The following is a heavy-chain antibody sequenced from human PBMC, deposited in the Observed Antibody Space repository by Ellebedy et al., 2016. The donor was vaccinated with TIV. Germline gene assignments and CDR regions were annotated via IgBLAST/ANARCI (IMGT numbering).Heavy chain of an antibody. CDR2: ISSSSSNM. CDR1: GFTFSSYS. V-gene: IGHV3-48*04. J-gene: IGHJ4*02. Sequence: GESLQISCAASGFTFSSYSMNWVRQAPGKGLEWVSYISSSSSNMYYAASVKGRFTISRDNAKNSLYLQMNSLRAEETAVYYCVRDQSWKQWLALWGQGTLVTVSS. D-gene: IGHD6-19*01. CDR3: VRDQSWKQWLAL.